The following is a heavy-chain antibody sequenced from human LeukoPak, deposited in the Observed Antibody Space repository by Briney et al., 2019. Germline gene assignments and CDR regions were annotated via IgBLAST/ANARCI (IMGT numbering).Heavy chain of an antibody. CDR1: GSIFRSFA. CDR3: VRDKGASTYWYFDV. J-gene: IGHJ2*01. CDR2: ISNDGTNK. D-gene: IGHD3-16*01. V-gene: IGHV3-30*04. Sequence: PGGSLRLSCGASGSIFRSFAMHWVRQAPGKGLEWVAVISNDGTNKDSADSVRGRFTISRDNSKNTLDLQMDSLRPEDTAVYYCVRDKGASTYWYFDVWGRGTLVTVSS.